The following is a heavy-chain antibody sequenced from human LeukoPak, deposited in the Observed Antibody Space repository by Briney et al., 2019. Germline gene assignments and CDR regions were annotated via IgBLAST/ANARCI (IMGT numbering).Heavy chain of an antibody. CDR2: IYTSGCT. CDR1: GVSISSYS. CDR3: ARIDSGDYYMDV. D-gene: IGHD1-1*01. Sequence: SETLSLTCTVSGVSISSYSWSWIRQPAGKGLEWIGRIYTSGCTNYNPSLKSRVTISVHTSKNQFSLKLSSVTAADTAVYYCARIDSGDYYMDVWGKGTTVTVSS. J-gene: IGHJ6*03. V-gene: IGHV4-4*07.